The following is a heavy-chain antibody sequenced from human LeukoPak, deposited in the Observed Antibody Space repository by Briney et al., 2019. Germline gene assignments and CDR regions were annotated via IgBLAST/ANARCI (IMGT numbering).Heavy chain of an antibody. CDR3: ARWDPGDYYYGMDV. CDR1: GFTVSSNY. Sequence: GGSLRLSCAASGFTVSSNYMSWVRQAPGKGLEWVSVIYSGGSTYYADSVKGRFTISRDNSKNTLYLQMNSLRAEDTAVYYCARWDPGDYYYGMDVWGQGTTVTVSS. D-gene: IGHD1-14*01. CDR2: IYSGGST. V-gene: IGHV3-66*01. J-gene: IGHJ6*02.